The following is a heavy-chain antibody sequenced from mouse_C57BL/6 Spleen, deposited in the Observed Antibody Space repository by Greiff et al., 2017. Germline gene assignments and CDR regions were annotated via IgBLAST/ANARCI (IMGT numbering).Heavy chain of an antibody. J-gene: IGHJ1*03. CDR1: GYSFTDYN. D-gene: IGHD1-1*01. Sequence: EVQLQQSGPELVKPGASVKISCKASGYSFTDYNMTWVKQSNGKSLEWIGVINPNYGTTNYNQKFKGKATLTVDQSSSTAYMQLSSLASEDSAVYYGARSGYYGNSSVWDFDVWGTGTTVTVSS. V-gene: IGHV1-39*01. CDR3: ARSGYYGNSSVWDFDV. CDR2: INPNYGTT.